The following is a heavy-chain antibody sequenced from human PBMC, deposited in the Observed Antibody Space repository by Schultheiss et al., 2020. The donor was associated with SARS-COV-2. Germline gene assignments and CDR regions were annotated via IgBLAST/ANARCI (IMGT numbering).Heavy chain of an antibody. V-gene: IGHV4-34*01. CDR1: GGSISSYY. Sequence: SETLSLTCTVSGGSISSYYWSWIRQPPGKGLEWIGEINHSGSTNYNPSLKSRVTISVDTSKNQFSLKLSSVTAADTAVYYCARDSPSYRIGWFDPWGQGTLVTVSS. D-gene: IGHD1-1*01. CDR3: ARDSPSYRIGWFDP. J-gene: IGHJ5*02. CDR2: INHSGST.